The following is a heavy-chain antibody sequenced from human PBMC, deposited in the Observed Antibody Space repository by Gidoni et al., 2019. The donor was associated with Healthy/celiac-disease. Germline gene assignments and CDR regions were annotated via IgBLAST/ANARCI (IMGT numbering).Heavy chain of an antibody. V-gene: IGHV3-11*06. D-gene: IGHD2-2*01. Sequence: APGKGLEWVSYISSSSSYTNYADAVKGRFTISRDNAKNALYLKMNSLRAEDTAVYDCARDKKKGYCSSTSGEDLDYWGQGTLVTVSS. CDR3: ARDKKKGYCSSTSGEDLDY. J-gene: IGHJ4*02. CDR2: ISSSSSYT.